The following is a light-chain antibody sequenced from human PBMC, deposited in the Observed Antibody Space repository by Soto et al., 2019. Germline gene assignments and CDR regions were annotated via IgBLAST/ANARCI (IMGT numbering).Light chain of an antibody. J-gene: IGKJ4*01. CDR2: GAS. V-gene: IGKV3-20*01. Sequence: EIVLTQSPDTVSLSPGERATLSCRDSQSVGNSWLAWYQQKPGQAHRLLIYGASRRAAGISDRFSGSGSGTDFTLTIYRLEPEDFAVYYCQQYGSSVTFGGGTKVDIK. CDR1: QSVGNSW. CDR3: QQYGSSVT.